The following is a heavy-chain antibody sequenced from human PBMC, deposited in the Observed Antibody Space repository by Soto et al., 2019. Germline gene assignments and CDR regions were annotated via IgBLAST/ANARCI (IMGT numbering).Heavy chain of an antibody. CDR2: IIPIFGTA. V-gene: IGHV1-69*06. Sequence: RASVKVSCKASGGTFSSYAISWVRQAPGQGLEWMGGIIPIFGTANYAQKFQGRVTITADKSTSTAYMELSSLRSEDTAVYYCARGKDVMYYDFWSGSDVWGQGTTVTVSS. CDR3: ARGKDVMYYDFWSGSDV. D-gene: IGHD3-3*01. J-gene: IGHJ6*02. CDR1: GGTFSSYA.